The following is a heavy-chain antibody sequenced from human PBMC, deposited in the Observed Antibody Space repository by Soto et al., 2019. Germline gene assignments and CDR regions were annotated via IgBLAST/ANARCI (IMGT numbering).Heavy chain of an antibody. J-gene: IGHJ6*02. D-gene: IGHD3-16*01. V-gene: IGHV4-39*01. CDR3: ARGLPLRTYYYYGMDV. CDR1: AGSISSSSYY. Sequence: PSETLSLTCTVSAGSISSSSYYCGWIRQPPGKGLEWIGRIYYSGSTYYNPSLKSRVTISVDTSKNQFSLKLSSVTAADTAVYYCARGLPLRTYYYYGMDVCGQGTTVTV. CDR2: IYYSGST.